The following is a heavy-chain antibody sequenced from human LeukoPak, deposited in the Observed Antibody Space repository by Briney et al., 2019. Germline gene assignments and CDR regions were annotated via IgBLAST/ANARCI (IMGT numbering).Heavy chain of an antibody. CDR2: IGSRSTYT. J-gene: IGHJ3*02. CDR3: ARGGLNFDAFDI. D-gene: IGHD1-7*01. CDR1: GFTFSSYS. V-gene: IGHV3-21*01. Sequence: KPGGSLRLSCAASGFTFSSYSMNWVRQAPGKGLEWVSSIGSRSTYTYSADSVKGRFTISRGNAKNSLYLQMNSLRAGDTAVYYCARGGLNFDAFDIWGQGTMVTVSS.